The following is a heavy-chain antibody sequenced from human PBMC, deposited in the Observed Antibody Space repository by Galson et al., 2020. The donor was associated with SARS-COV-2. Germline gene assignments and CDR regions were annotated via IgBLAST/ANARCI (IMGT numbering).Heavy chain of an antibody. Sequence: GESLKISCAASGFIFSSYAMSWVRQAPGKGLEWVSGISGSGGSTYYADSVKGRFTISRDNSKNTLYLQMNSLRAEDTAVYYCAKDSTYYDSSGYLNHAFDIWGQGTMVTVSS. CDR3: AKDSTYYDSSGYLNHAFDI. V-gene: IGHV3-23*01. J-gene: IGHJ3*02. CDR2: ISGSGGST. CDR1: GFIFSSYA. D-gene: IGHD3-22*01.